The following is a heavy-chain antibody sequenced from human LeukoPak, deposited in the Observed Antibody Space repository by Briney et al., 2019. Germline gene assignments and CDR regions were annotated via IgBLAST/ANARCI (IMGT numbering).Heavy chain of an antibody. V-gene: IGHV4-61*02. CDR2: IYTSGST. Sequence: PSQTLSLTCTVSGGSIRSGSYYWSWIRQPAGKGLEWIGRIYTSGSTNYNPSLKSRVTISGDTSKTQFSLKLSSVTAADTAVYYCARARLSACDIWGQGTMVTVSS. J-gene: IGHJ3*02. CDR3: ARARLSACDI. CDR1: GGSIRSGSYY.